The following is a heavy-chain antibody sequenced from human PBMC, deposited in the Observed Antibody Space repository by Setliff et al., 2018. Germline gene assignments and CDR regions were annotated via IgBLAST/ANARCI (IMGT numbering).Heavy chain of an antibody. CDR3: ATDGPVLNGDYIS. V-gene: IGHV4-34*01. J-gene: IGHJ5*02. Sequence: PSETLSLTCGVYGGSLSFFHWHWIRQSPGKGLEWIGQINYGGDTIYNPSFKSRVIVSEDTAKNHFSLTMTSVTAADTAVYYCATDGPVLNGDYISWGQGTPVTVS. CDR1: GGSLSFFH. CDR2: INYGGDT. D-gene: IGHD3-10*01.